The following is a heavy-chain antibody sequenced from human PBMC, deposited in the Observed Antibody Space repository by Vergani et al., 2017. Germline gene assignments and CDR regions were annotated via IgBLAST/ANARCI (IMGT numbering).Heavy chain of an antibody. J-gene: IGHJ5*02. Sequence: QVQLQESGPGLVKPPGTLSLTCAVSGGSISSSNWWSWVRQPPGKGLEWIGGIYHSGSTNYNPSLKSRVTISVDKSKNQFSLKLSSVTAADTAVYYCARGYSSYYYGSGRWFDPWGQGTLVTVSS. CDR2: IYHSGST. CDR1: GGSISSSNW. D-gene: IGHD3-10*01. V-gene: IGHV4-4*03. CDR3: ARGYSSYYYGSGRWFDP.